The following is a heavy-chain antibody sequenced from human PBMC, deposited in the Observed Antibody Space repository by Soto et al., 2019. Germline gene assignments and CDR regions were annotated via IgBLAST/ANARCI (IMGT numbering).Heavy chain of an antibody. Sequence: GGALRLSCAASGFTFISHAMGWLRQAPWTGPEWVAFVDGSGGDTSYADSVKGRFTISRDNSENSLYLHMNSLRAEDTGRYFCAKEIFAAVYAATSAFDLWGQGTLVTVSS. CDR3: AKEIFAAVYAATSAFDL. CDR2: VDGSGGDT. J-gene: IGHJ4*02. V-gene: IGHV3-23*01. CDR1: GFTFISHA. D-gene: IGHD2-8*01.